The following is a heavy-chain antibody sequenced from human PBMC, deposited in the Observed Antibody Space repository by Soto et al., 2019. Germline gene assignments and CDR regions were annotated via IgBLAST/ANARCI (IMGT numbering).Heavy chain of an antibody. V-gene: IGHV3-21*01. J-gene: IGHJ6*02. CDR1: GFTFSSYS. D-gene: IGHD3-10*01. CDR3: ARLLWFGELLSPGMDV. Sequence: PGGSLRLSCAASGFTFSSYSMNWVRQAPGKGLEWVSSISSSSSYIYYADSVKGRFTISRDNAKNSLYLQMNSLRAEDTAVYYCARLLWFGELLSPGMDVWGQGTTVTVSS. CDR2: ISSSSSYI.